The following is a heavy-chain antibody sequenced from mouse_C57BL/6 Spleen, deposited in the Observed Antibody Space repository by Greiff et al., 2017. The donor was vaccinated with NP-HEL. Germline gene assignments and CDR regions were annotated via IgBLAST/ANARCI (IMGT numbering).Heavy chain of an antibody. CDR1: GYTFTDYN. CDR3: ASDGNPAWFAY. J-gene: IGHJ3*01. V-gene: IGHV1-22*01. Sequence: VQLQQSGPELVKPGASVKMSCKASGYTFTDYNMHWVKQSHGKSLEWIGYINPNNGGTSYNQKFKGKATLTVNKSSSTAYMELRSLTSEDSAVYYCASDGNPAWFAYWGQGTLVTVSA. CDR2: INPNNGGT. D-gene: IGHD2-1*01.